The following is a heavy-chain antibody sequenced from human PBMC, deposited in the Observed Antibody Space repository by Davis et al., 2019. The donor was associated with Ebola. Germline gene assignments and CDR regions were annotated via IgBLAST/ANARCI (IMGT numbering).Heavy chain of an antibody. V-gene: IGHV3-7*03. CDR2: IKQDGSEK. D-gene: IGHD2-2*01. J-gene: IGHJ6*02. Sequence: GESLKISCAASGFTFSSYWMSWVRQAPGKGLEWVANIKQDGSEKYYVDSVKGRFTISRDNAKNSLYLQMNSLRAEDTAVYYCARADIVVVPAATQEYYYYYGMDVWGQGTTVTVSS. CDR3: ARADIVVVPAATQEYYYYYGMDV. CDR1: GFTFSSYW.